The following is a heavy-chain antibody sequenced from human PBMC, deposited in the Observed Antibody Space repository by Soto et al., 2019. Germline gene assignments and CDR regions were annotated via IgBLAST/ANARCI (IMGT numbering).Heavy chain of an antibody. V-gene: IGHV3-23*01. Sequence: GPLRLSCAASGFTFSSYSRSWVRQAPGKGLEWVSAISGSGGSTYYADSVKGRFTISRDNSKNTLYLQMNSLRAEDTAVYYCAKMGGSYYGMDVWGQGTTVTVSS. CDR1: GFTFSSYS. CDR3: AKMGGSYYGMDV. D-gene: IGHD1-26*01. J-gene: IGHJ6*02. CDR2: ISGSGGST.